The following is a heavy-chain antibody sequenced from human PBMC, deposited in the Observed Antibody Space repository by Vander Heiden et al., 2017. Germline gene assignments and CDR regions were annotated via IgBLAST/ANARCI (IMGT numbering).Heavy chain of an antibody. V-gene: IGHV3-9*01. CDR2: ISWNSGSI. D-gene: IGHD2-15*01. CDR3: AKGLRGGESPNWFDP. Sequence: EVQLVESGGGLVQPGRSLRLSCAASGFPFHEYAMHWVRQAPGKGLEWVSGISWNSGSIAYADSGKGRFTISRDNARNSLYLQMNSLRAEETALYYCAKGLRGGESPNWFDPWGQGTLVTVSS. CDR1: GFPFHEYA. J-gene: IGHJ5*02.